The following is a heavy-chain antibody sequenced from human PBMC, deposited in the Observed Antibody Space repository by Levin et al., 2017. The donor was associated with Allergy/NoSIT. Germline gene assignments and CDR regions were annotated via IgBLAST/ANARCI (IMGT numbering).Heavy chain of an antibody. Sequence: SETLSLTCTVSGDSIISSHYYWGWIRQPPGKGLEWIGSIYYGGSTYYNPSLKSRVTISVDTSKNLFSLKLSYVTAEDTAIYSCARSFCHGGLCGGYTSFDPSRQGTLVSVSS. CDR2: IYYGGST. V-gene: IGHV4-39*01. J-gene: IGHJ5*02. D-gene: IGHD2-15*01. CDR3: ARSFCHGGLCGGYTSFDP. CDR1: GDSIISSHYY.